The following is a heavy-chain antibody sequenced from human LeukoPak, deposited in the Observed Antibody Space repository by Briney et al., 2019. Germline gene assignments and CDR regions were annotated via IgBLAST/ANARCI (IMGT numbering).Heavy chain of an antibody. CDR2: ISYDGSNK. D-gene: IGHD5-18*01. J-gene: IGHJ4*02. Sequence: GRSLRLSCAASGFTFSSYATHWVRQAPGKGLEWVAVISYDGSNKYYADSVKGRFTISRDNSKNTLYLQMNSLRAEDTAVYFCARDIGGCSYGYSYDYWGQGTLVTVSS. CDR1: GFTFSSYA. CDR3: ARDIGGCSYGYSYDY. V-gene: IGHV3-30-3*01.